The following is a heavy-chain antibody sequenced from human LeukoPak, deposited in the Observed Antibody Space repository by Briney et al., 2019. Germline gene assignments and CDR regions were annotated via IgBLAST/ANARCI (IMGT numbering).Heavy chain of an antibody. CDR1: GGSFSGYY. CDR3: AREIVVVVAATRSAFDI. Sequence: PSETLSLTCAVYGGSFSGYYWSWIRRPPGKGLEWIGEINHSGSTNYNPSLKSRVTISVDTSKNQFSLKLSSVTAADTAVYYCAREIVVVVAATRSAFDIWGQGTLVTVSS. J-gene: IGHJ4*02. D-gene: IGHD2-15*01. V-gene: IGHV4-34*01. CDR2: INHSGST.